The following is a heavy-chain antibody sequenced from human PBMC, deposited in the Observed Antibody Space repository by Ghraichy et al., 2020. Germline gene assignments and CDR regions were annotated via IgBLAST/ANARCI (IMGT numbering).Heavy chain of an antibody. CDR2: ISPDGSDI. CDR1: GFNINYDW. Sequence: GESLNISCAASGFNINYDWMTWVRQAPGKGLEWVADISPDGSDIYYADSVKGRFTFSRDNTKTSLYLQMNSLRAEDTAVYYCTRGTRVPDFWGQGTLVTVSS. V-gene: IGHV3-7*03. J-gene: IGHJ4*02. D-gene: IGHD3-10*01. CDR3: TRGTRVPDF.